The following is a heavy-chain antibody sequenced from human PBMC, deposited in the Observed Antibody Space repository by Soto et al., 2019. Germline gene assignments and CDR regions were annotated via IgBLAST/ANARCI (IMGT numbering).Heavy chain of an antibody. V-gene: IGHV4-61*05. D-gene: IGHD7-27*01. CDR1: GGSISSSSYY. CDR2: VYHSGTT. J-gene: IGHJ4*02. CDR3: ARRWGYSFDY. Sequence: SETLSLTCTVSGGSISSSSYYWGWIRQSPGKGPEWIGYVYHSGTTNYNPSLESRVTMSLDTSKNHFSLKLNAVTAADTAVYYCARRWGYSFDYWGQGTLVTVSS.